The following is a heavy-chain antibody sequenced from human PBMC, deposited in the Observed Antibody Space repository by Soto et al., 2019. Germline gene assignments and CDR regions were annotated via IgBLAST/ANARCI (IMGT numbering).Heavy chain of an antibody. CDR1: GYTFTSYD. J-gene: IGHJ4*02. D-gene: IGHD5-12*01. V-gene: IGHV1-8*01. Sequence: ASVKVSCKASGYTFTSYDINWVRQATGQGLEWMGWMNPNSGNTGYAQKFRGRVTMTRNTSISTAYMELSSLRSEDTAVYYCARGLPDSGYDVFDYWGQGTLVTVSS. CDR3: ARGLPDSGYDVFDY. CDR2: MNPNSGNT.